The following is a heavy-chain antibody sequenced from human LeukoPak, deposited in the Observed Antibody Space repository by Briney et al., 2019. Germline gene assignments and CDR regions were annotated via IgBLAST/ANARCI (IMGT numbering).Heavy chain of an antibody. CDR1: GGSISSYY. J-gene: IGHJ4*02. Sequence: TSETLPLTCTVSGGSISSYYWSWIRQPPGKGLEWIGYIYYSGSTNYSPSLKSRVTISVDTSKNQFSLKLSAVTAADTAVYYCARSGVVVAATPFDYWGQGTLVTVSS. V-gene: IGHV4-59*08. CDR3: ARSGVVVAATPFDY. CDR2: IYYSGST. D-gene: IGHD2-15*01.